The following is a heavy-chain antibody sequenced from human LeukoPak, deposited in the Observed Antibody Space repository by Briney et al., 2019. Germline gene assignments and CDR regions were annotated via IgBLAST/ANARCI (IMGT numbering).Heavy chain of an antibody. CDR2: VYNTGTT. D-gene: IGHD6-13*01. CDR1: GDSVSTYY. Sequence: SETLSLTCTVSGDSVSTYYWSWIRQPPGAGLEGIAFVYNTGTTKYNPSLKSRLTTSVDTSKNHLSLRLSPMTAADTAVYYCARHKRTTAAGTVGFDAWGQGTLVTVSS. CDR3: ARHKRTTAAGTVGFDA. V-gene: IGHV4-59*08. J-gene: IGHJ5*02.